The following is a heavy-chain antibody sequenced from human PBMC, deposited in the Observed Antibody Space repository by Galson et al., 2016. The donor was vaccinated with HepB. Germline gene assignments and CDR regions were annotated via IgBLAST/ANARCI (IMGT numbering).Heavy chain of an antibody. Sequence: SVKVSCKASRGTFRNHAFSWVRQAPGQGLEWMGGIIPISGRAHYAQNFQDKIAITVDEATSTVYMELSSLTLEDTAVYYCASDYGDYSAFDFWGQGTMVTVSS. D-gene: IGHD4-17*01. CDR3: ASDYGDYSAFDF. J-gene: IGHJ3*01. V-gene: IGHV1-69*13. CDR1: RGTFRNHA. CDR2: IIPISGRA.